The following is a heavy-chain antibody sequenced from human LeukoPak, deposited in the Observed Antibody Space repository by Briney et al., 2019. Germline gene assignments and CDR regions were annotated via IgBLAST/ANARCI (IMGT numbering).Heavy chain of an antibody. J-gene: IGHJ4*02. CDR2: IYTSGST. Sequence: SQTLSLTCTVSGGSISSGSYYWRWIRQPAGKGLEWIGRIYTSGSTNYNPSLRSRVTISVDTSKNQFSLKLSSVTAADTAVYYCAGTAMPKGPYCFDYWGQGTLVTVSS. D-gene: IGHD5-18*01. V-gene: IGHV4-61*02. CDR3: AGTAMPKGPYCFDY. CDR1: GGSISSGSYY.